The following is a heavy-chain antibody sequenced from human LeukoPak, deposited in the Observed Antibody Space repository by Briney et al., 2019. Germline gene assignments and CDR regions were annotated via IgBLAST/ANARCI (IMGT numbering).Heavy chain of an antibody. CDR3: ARNPGPIDY. D-gene: IGHD1-14*01. Sequence: SETLSLTCTVSGGSTSSSSYYWGWIRQPPGKGLEWIGSIYYSGSTYYNPSLKSRVTISVDTSKNQFSLKLSSVTAADTAVYYCARNPGPIDYWGQGTLVTVSS. CDR1: GGSTSSSSYY. CDR2: IYYSGST. V-gene: IGHV4-39*07. J-gene: IGHJ4*02.